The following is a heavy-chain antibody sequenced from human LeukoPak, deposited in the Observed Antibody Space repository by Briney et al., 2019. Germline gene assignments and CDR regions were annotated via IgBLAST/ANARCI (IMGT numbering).Heavy chain of an antibody. V-gene: IGHV1-46*01. CDR3: ARDQEGFDY. CDR1: GYSFTSNY. J-gene: IGHJ4*02. CDR2: IYPRDGST. Sequence: ASVKVSCRVSGYSFTSNYIHWVRQAPGQGLEWMGMIYPRDGSTSYAQRFQDRVTVTRDTSTSTVHMELSGLRSEDTAVYYCARDQEGFDYWGQGTLVTVSS.